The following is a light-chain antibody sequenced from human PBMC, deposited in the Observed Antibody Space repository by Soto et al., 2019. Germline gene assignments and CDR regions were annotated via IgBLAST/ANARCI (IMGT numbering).Light chain of an antibody. Sequence: QSVLTQPRSVSGSLGQSVTISCTGTSSDVGAYDFVSWYQQNPGKAPRLIIFDVIKRPSGVPDRFSGSKSGNTASLTISGLQAEDEADYYCSSYTSSSTRVFGTGTKVTVL. V-gene: IGLV2-11*01. CDR1: SSDVGAYDF. J-gene: IGLJ1*01. CDR2: DVI. CDR3: SSYTSSSTRV.